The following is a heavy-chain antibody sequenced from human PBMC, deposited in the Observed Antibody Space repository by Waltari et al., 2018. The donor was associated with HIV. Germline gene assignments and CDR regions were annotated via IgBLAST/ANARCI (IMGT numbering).Heavy chain of an antibody. CDR2: IYYTGAT. CDR1: GGSISTSGYY. Sequence: QVQLQESGPGLVKPSETLSLTCTVSGGSISTSGYYWGWIRQPPGMGLQWIGIIYYTGATYYNPSLKSGVTISVDTSNNQSSLKLTSVTAADTAVYYCARSSGHEYYFHGMHVWGQGTTVTVSS. J-gene: IGHJ6*02. D-gene: IGHD3-22*01. CDR3: ARSSGHEYYFHGMHV. V-gene: IGHV4-39*01.